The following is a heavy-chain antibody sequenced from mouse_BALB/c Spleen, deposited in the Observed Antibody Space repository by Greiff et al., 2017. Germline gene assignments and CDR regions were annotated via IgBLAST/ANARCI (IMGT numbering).Heavy chain of an antibody. D-gene: IGHD1-1*01. Sequence: QVQMQQSGAELMKPGASVKISCTATGYTFSSYWIEWVKQRPGHGLEWIGEILPGSGSTNYNEKFKGKATFTADTSSNTAYMQLSSLTSEDSAVYYCASILLRYQAWFAYWGQGTLVTVSA. CDR2: ILPGSGST. J-gene: IGHJ3*01. V-gene: IGHV1-9*01. CDR1: GYTFSSYW. CDR3: ASILLRYQAWFAY.